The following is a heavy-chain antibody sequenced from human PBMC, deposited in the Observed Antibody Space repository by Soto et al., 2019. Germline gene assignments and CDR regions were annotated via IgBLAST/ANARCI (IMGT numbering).Heavy chain of an antibody. J-gene: IGHJ5*02. D-gene: IGHD1-26*01. V-gene: IGHV4-34*01. CDR2: INHSGST. CDR1: GGSFSDYY. Sequence: SETLSLTCAVYGGSFSDYYWNWVRQPPGKGLEWIGEINHSGSTNYNPSLKSRVTISVDTSKNHFSLKLSSVTAADTAVYSCARGRVGTTNWNWFDPWGQGXLVTVYS. CDR3: ARGRVGTTNWNWFDP.